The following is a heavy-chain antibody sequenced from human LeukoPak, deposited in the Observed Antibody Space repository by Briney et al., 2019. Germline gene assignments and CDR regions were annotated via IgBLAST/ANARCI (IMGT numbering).Heavy chain of an antibody. CDR2: IFSGGGT. CDR1: GFTVSSSY. J-gene: IGHJ3*02. Sequence: GGSLRLSCAASGFTVSSSYMNWVRQAPGKGLEWVSLIFSGGGTYYADSVKGRFTIARDNSKNTLFLQMNSLRAEDTAVYYCARGGVVYPDSFDIWGRGTMVTVSS. CDR3: ARGGVVYPDSFDI. V-gene: IGHV3-66*01. D-gene: IGHD2-15*01.